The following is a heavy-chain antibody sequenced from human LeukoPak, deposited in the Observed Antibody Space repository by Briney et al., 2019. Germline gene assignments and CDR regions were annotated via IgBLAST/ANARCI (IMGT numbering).Heavy chain of an antibody. CDR2: IYYSGST. J-gene: IGHJ4*02. CDR1: GGSISSYY. CDR3: ARRTAAGNYFDY. D-gene: IGHD6-13*01. V-gene: IGHV4-59*08. Sequence: PSETLSLTCTVSGGSISSYYWSWIRQPPGKGLEWIGYIYYSGSTNYNPSLKSRVTISVDTSKNQSSLKLSSVTAADTAVYYCARRTAAGNYFDYWGQGTLVTVSS.